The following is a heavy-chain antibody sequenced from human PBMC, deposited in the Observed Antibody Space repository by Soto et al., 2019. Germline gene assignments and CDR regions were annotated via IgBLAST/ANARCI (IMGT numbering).Heavy chain of an antibody. CDR1: GFTFTRYS. V-gene: IGHV3-21*06. Sequence: SLRLSCAASGFTFTRYSMNWVCQAPGKGLEWVSSISSTTNYIYYGDSMKGRFTISRDNAKNSLYLEMNSLRAEDTAVYYCARESEDLTSNFDYWGQGTLVTVSS. CDR2: ISSTTNYI. J-gene: IGHJ4*02. CDR3: ARESEDLTSNFDY.